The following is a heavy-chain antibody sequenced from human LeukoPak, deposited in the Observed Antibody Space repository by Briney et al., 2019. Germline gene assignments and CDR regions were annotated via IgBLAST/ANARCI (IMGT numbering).Heavy chain of an antibody. J-gene: IGHJ5*02. CDR3: ARADRLHGGPYLIGP. CDR1: GYSFTDYY. Sequence: ASVTVSCKTSGYSFTDYYMHWVRQAPGQGLEWKGWINPNSGGTSSAQKFQGRVTMTRDTSISTVYMEVSWLTSDDTAIYYCARADRLHGGPYLIGPWGQGTLVTVSS. V-gene: IGHV1-2*02. CDR2: INPNSGGT. D-gene: IGHD2-21*01.